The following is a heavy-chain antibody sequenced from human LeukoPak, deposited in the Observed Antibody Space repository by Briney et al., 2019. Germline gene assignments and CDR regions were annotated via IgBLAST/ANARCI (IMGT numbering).Heavy chain of an antibody. CDR2: ISGSGGST. J-gene: IGHJ4*02. CDR3: AKGYGSGSSYYFDY. D-gene: IGHD3-10*01. V-gene: IGHV3-23*01. CDR1: GFTFSSYA. Sequence: GGSLRPSCAASGFTFSSYAMSWVRQAPGKGLEWVSAISGSGGSTYYADSVKGRFPISRDNSQNTLSLQMNSLRAEDTAVYYCAKGYGSGSSYYFDYWGQGTLVTVSS.